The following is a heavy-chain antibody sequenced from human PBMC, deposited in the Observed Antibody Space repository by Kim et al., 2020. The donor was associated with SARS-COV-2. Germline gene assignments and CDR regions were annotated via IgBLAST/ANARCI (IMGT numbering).Heavy chain of an antibody. CDR2: IKSKSDGGAI. CDR3: TTVRRISPGGTGGDLDY. D-gene: IGHD6-13*01. V-gene: IGHV3-15*01. CDR1: GFIFSNAW. J-gene: IGHJ4*02. Sequence: GGSLRLSCAASGFIFSNAWMSWVRQAPGKGLEWVGRIKSKSDGGAIDYAAPVKGRFTISRDDSKNTLDLQMNGLESEDTAVYYCTTVRRISPGGTGGDLDYWGQGTLVTVSS.